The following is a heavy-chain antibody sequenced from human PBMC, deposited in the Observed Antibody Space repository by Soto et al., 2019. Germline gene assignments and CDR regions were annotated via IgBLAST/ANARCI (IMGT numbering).Heavy chain of an antibody. V-gene: IGHV4-39*01. CDR3: ARLIGSSGWKPGGSLHAFDI. CDR2: IYYSGST. J-gene: IGHJ3*02. D-gene: IGHD6-19*01. Sequence: SETLSLTCTVSGGSISSSSYYWGWIRQPPGKGLEWIGRIYYSGSTYYNPSLKSRVTISVDTSKNQFSLKLRSVTAADTAVYYCARLIGSSGWKPGGSLHAFDIWGQGTMVTVSS. CDR1: GGSISSSSYY.